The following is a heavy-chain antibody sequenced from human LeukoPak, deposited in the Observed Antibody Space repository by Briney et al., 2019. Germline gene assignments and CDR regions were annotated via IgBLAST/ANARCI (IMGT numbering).Heavy chain of an antibody. Sequence: GASVKVSCKASGYTFTSYAMHWVRQAPGQRLEWMGWINAGNGNTKYSQEFQGRVTITRDTSASTAYMELSSLRSEDTAVYYCARAEYSSGWYGTFDYWGQGTLVTVSS. V-gene: IGHV1-3*03. J-gene: IGHJ4*02. CDR1: GYTFTSYA. CDR3: ARAEYSSGWYGTFDY. CDR2: INAGNGNT. D-gene: IGHD6-19*01.